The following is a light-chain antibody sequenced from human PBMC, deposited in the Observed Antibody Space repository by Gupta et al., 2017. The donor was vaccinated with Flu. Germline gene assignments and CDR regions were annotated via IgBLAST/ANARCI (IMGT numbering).Light chain of an antibody. V-gene: IGKV1-27*01. Sequence: PSSLSASVGDRVTITCRASQDIRNYVAWYQQKPGKVPKVLIYAASTLQSGVPSRFSGSGSGTDFTLTISSLQPEDVATYYCQKYDDGPITFGGGTKVEIK. J-gene: IGKJ4*01. CDR1: QDIRNY. CDR2: AAS. CDR3: QKYDDGPIT.